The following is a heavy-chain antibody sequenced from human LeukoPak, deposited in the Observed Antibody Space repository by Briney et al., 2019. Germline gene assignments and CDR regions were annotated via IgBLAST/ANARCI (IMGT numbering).Heavy chain of an antibody. CDR2: ISSFSNFR. Sequence: GGSLRLSCAASGFTFSDYYMSWIRQAPGKGLEWVSHISSFSNFRSYADSVKGRFTISRDNAKNSLYLQVNSLRAEDTAVYYCARLFSDTYPRYFDLWGRGTLVTVSS. D-gene: IGHD2-21*01. V-gene: IGHV3-11*03. CDR1: GFTFSDYY. CDR3: ARLFSDTYPRYFDL. J-gene: IGHJ2*01.